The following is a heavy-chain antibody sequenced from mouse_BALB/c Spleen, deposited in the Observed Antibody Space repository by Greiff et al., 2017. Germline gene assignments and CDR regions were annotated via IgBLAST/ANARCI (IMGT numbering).Heavy chain of an antibody. CDR1: GFTFSSYY. V-gene: IGHV5-6-2*01. CDR3: ARHERRYFDV. CDR2: INSNGGST. J-gene: IGHJ1*01. Sequence: EVKLMESGGGLVKLGGSLKLSCAASGFTFSSYYMSWVRQTPEKRLELVAAINSNGGSTYYPDTVKGRFTISRDNAKNTLYLQMSSLKSEDTALYYCARHERRYFDVWGAGTTVTVSS. D-gene: IGHD2-12*01.